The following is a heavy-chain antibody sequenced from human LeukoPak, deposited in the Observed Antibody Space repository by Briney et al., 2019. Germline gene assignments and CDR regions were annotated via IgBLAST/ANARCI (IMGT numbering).Heavy chain of an antibody. Sequence: PGGSLRPSCAASGFTFDDYAMHWVRQAPGKGLEWVSGISWNSGSIGYADSVKGRFTISRDNAKNSLYLQMNSLRAEDMALYYCAASVTGDLGDAFDIWGQGTMVTVSS. CDR2: ISWNSGSI. J-gene: IGHJ3*02. CDR1: GFTFDDYA. V-gene: IGHV3-9*03. D-gene: IGHD7-27*01. CDR3: AASVTGDLGDAFDI.